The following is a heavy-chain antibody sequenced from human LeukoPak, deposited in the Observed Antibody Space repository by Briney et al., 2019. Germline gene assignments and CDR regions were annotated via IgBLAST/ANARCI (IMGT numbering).Heavy chain of an antibody. CDR1: GFTVSSNY. CDR3: ARDLVITIKGI. V-gene: IGHV3-53*01. J-gene: IGHJ3*02. Sequence: GGSLRLSCAASGFTVSSNYMSWVRQAPGKGLEWVSVIYSGGSTYYADSVKGRFTISRDNAKNSLYLQMNSLRAEDTAVYYCARDLVITIKGIWGQGTMVTVSS. CDR2: IYSGGST. D-gene: IGHD3-22*01.